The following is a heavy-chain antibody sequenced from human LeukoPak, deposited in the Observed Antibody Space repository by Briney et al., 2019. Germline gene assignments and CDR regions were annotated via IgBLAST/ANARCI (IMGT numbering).Heavy chain of an antibody. D-gene: IGHD3-10*01. Sequence: PSETLSLTCTVSGGSISSSSYYWGWIRQPPGKGLEWIGSIYYSGSTYYNPSLKSRVTISVDTSKNQFSLKLSSVTAADTAVYYCASGRFGDLWVGYFDYWGQGTLVTASS. CDR2: IYYSGST. J-gene: IGHJ4*02. CDR1: GGSISSSSYY. V-gene: IGHV4-39*07. CDR3: ASGRFGDLWVGYFDY.